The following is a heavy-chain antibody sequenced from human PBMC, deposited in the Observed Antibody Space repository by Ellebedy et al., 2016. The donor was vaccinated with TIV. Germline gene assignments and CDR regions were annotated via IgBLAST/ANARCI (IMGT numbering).Heavy chain of an antibody. CDR1: GFSFRSYW. D-gene: IGHD4-17*01. CDR2: IRQEGDEI. V-gene: IGHV3-7*01. CDR3: ARRASYGDYAVQVNPWFDP. Sequence: GESLKISCAASGFSFRSYWMTWVRQAPGKGLEWVAKIRQEGDEIYYVDSVKSRFTISRDNAKNSLFLQMNSLRDEDTAVYYCARRASYGDYAVQVNPWFDPWGQGTLVTVSS. J-gene: IGHJ5*02.